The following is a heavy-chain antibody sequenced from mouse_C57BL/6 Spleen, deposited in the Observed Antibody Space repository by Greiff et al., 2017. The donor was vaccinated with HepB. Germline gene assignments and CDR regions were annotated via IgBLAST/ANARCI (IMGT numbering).Heavy chain of an antibody. CDR3: ARRGPRGYAMDY. CDR2: IHPNSGST. Sequence: VQLQQSGAELVKPGASVKLSCKASGYTFTSYWMHWVKQRPGQGLEWIGMIHPNSGSTNYNEKFKSKATLTVDKSSSPAYMQLSSLTSEDSAVYYCARRGPRGYAMDYWGQGTSVTVSS. V-gene: IGHV1-64*01. J-gene: IGHJ4*01. CDR1: GYTFTSYW.